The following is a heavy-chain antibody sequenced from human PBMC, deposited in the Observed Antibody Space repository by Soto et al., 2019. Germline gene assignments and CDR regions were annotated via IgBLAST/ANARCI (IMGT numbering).Heavy chain of an antibody. Sequence: QVQLVESGGGVVQPGRSLRLSCAASGFTFSSYGMHWVRQAPGKGLEWVAVISYDGSNKYYADSVKGRFTISRDNSKNTLYLQMNSLRAEDTAVYYFAKLGCSSTSCRDGWNFRYFDYWGQGTLVTVSS. CDR2: ISYDGSNK. V-gene: IGHV3-30*18. J-gene: IGHJ4*02. D-gene: IGHD2-2*01. CDR3: AKLGCSSTSCRDGWNFRYFDY. CDR1: GFTFSSYG.